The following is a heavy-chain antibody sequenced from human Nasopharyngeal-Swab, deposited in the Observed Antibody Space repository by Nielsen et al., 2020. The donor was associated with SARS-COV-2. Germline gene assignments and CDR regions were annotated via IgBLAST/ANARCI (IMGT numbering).Heavy chain of an antibody. Sequence: SETLSLTGTVSGYSISSGYYWGWIRQPPGKGLEWIGSIYHSGSTYYNPSLKSRVTMSVDTSKNQFSLKLSSVTAADTAVYYCARDMRIAAAGTVWFDPWGQGTLVTVSS. V-gene: IGHV4-38-2*02. CDR1: GYSISSGYY. J-gene: IGHJ5*02. CDR2: IYHSGST. D-gene: IGHD6-13*01. CDR3: ARDMRIAAAGTVWFDP.